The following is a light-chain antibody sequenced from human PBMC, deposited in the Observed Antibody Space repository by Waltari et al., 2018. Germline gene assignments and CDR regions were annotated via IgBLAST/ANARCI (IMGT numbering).Light chain of an antibody. CDR2: LGS. J-gene: IGKJ1*01. CDR1: QSLLHSNGYDY. Sequence: DIVMTQSPLFLPVTPGEPASISCRSSQSLLHSNGYDYLDWYLQKPGQPPQLLIYLGSNRASGVPDRFSGSGSGTDFTLKISRLEAEDVGVYYCMQALQTPPTWTFGQGTKVEIK. CDR3: MQALQTPPTWT. V-gene: IGKV2-28*01.